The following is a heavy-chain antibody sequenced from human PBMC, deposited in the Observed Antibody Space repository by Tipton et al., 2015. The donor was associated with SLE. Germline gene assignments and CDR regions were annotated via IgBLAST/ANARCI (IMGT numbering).Heavy chain of an antibody. V-gene: IGHV4-39*07. CDR1: GGSIDRDIYY. J-gene: IGHJ4*02. CDR2: IYYTGRT. Sequence: TLSLTCTVSGGSIDRDIYYWGWIRQAPGKGPEWIGSIYYTGRTYYNPSLMSRVTISIDTSQNQFSLRLSSVTAADTAVYYCARDSGLEPTGYWGQGTLVTVSS. D-gene: IGHD1-1*01. CDR3: ARDSGLEPTGY.